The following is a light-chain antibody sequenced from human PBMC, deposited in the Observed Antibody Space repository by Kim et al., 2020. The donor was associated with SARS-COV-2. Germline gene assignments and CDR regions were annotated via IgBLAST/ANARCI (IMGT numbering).Light chain of an antibody. CDR2: DAS. Sequence: TEDGATIPCRAAHCVAISLPWYQHTPGQAPRLLIYDASIRATGIPARFSGSGSATDFTLTIGSLEPRDFAIYYGQQRGTWRPAVTFGGGTKVDIK. V-gene: IGKV3-11*01. CDR3: QQRGTWRPAVT. CDR1: HCVAIS. J-gene: IGKJ4*01.